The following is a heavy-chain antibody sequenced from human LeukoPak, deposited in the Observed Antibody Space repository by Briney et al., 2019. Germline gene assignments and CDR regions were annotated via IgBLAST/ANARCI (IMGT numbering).Heavy chain of an antibody. D-gene: IGHD6-13*01. V-gene: IGHV3-23*01. J-gene: IGHJ4*02. CDR3: AKPLIAAVSYQSAGFGFDY. CDR2: ISGSGGST. Sequence: GGSLRLSCAASGFSVSSNYMSWVRQAPGKGLEWVSAISGSGGSTYYADSVKGRFTISRDNSKNTLYLQMNSLRAEDTAVYYCAKPLIAAVSYQSAGFGFDYWGQGTLVTVSS. CDR1: GFSVSSNY.